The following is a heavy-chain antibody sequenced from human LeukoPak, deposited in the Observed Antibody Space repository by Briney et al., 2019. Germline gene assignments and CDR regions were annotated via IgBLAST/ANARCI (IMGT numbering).Heavy chain of an antibody. J-gene: IGHJ4*02. Sequence: ASVKVSCKASGYSFTSYDINWVRQATGQGLEWMGWMNPNSGNTGYAQKFQGRVTMTRNTSISTAYMELSSLRSEDTAVYYCARIPYGDYVMVDYWGQGTLVTVSS. CDR3: ARIPYGDYVMVDY. CDR1: GYSFTSYD. D-gene: IGHD4-17*01. CDR2: MNPNSGNT. V-gene: IGHV1-8*01.